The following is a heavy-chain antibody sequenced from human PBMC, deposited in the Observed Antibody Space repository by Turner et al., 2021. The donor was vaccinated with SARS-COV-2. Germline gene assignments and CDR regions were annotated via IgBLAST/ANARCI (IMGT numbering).Heavy chain of an antibody. CDR3: ASSLPAPGGVPGRLNY. CDR1: GYTFTSFY. J-gene: IGHJ4*02. CDR2: INPSGGST. Sequence: QVQLVQSGAEVEKPGASVKVSCKACGYTFTSFYMHWVRQAPGQGLEWMGIINPSGGSTNYAQKFQGRVTMTRDTSTSTVYMELSSLRSEDTAVYYCASSLPAPGGVPGRLNYWGQGALVTVSS. D-gene: IGHD2-8*02. V-gene: IGHV1-46*01.